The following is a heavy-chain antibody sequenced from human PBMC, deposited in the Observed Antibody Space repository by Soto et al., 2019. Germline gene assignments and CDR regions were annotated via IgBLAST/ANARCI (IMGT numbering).Heavy chain of an antibody. CDR3: AREGAWDGGSSNYYYGMDV. Sequence: ASVKVSCKVSGYTLIEFSMHWVRQAPGKGLEWMGGFDPEDGETIYAQKFQDRVTMTEDTSTDTAYMELSSLISKDTAVYYCAREGAWDGGSSNYYYGMDVWG. V-gene: IGHV1-24*01. CDR1: GYTLIEFS. J-gene: IGHJ6*02. D-gene: IGHD2-15*01. CDR2: FDPEDGET.